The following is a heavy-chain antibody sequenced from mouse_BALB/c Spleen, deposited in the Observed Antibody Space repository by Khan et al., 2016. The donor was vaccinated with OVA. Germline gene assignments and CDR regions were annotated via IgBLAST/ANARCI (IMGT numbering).Heavy chain of an antibody. V-gene: IGHV1S134*01. Sequence: EVQLQESGAELGRPGSSVKLSCKTSGSTFTSYGIKWVKQSPGQGLEWIGYIYPGNGYTEYNERFQGKAILTSDTSSSTAYMQLRSLTAEDAAMYFCTTAYYRYYFDYWGQGTILTVSS. D-gene: IGHD2-14*01. J-gene: IGHJ2*01. CDR3: TTAYYRYYFDY. CDR1: GSTFTSYG. CDR2: IYPGNGYT.